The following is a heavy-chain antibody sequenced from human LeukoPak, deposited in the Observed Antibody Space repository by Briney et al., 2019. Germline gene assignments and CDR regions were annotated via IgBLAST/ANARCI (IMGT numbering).Heavy chain of an antibody. J-gene: IGHJ5*02. D-gene: IGHD6-13*01. CDR1: GFTFSSYS. CDR3: ARDVNSWYPNWFDP. V-gene: IGHV3-48*01. CDR2: ISSSSSTI. Sequence: GGSLRLSCAASGFTFSSYSMNGVRQAPGKGLQWVSYISSSSSTIYYADSVKGRFTISRDNAKNSLFLQMNSLRAKDTAVYYCARDVNSWYPNWFDPWGQGTLVTVSS.